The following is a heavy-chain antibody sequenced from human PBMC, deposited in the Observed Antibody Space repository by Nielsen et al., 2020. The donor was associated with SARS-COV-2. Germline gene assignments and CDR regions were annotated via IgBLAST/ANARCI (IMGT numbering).Heavy chain of an antibody. V-gene: IGHV1-2*06. Sequence: ASVKVSCKASGYTFTGHYMHWMRQAPGQGPEWMGRVNPNSGATNYAQKFQGRVTLTRDTSINTTYMELNRLTSDDTAVYYCARVRSSSGIWFDPWGQGTLVTVSP. J-gene: IGHJ5*02. CDR2: VNPNSGAT. CDR1: GYTFTGHY. D-gene: IGHD3-10*01. CDR3: ARVRSSSGIWFDP.